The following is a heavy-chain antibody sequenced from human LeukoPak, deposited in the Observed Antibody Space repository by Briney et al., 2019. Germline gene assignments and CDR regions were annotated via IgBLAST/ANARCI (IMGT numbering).Heavy chain of an antibody. D-gene: IGHD3-9*01. CDR2: ISGSASNT. Sequence: GGTLRLSCAASGFTFSSYGMSWVRQAPGKGLEWVSGISGSASNTYYADSVKGRFTISRDNSKNSLYLQMNSLRAEDTAVYYCARDPPPHFDLIQPRTFDYWGQGTLVTVSS. CDR1: GFTFSSYG. J-gene: IGHJ4*02. V-gene: IGHV3-23*01. CDR3: ARDPPPHFDLIQPRTFDY.